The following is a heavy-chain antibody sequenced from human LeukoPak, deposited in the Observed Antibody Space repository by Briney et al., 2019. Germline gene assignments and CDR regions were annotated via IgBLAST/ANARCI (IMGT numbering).Heavy chain of an antibody. CDR1: GYTFTSYD. CDR2: MNPNSGNT. V-gene: IGHV1-8*03. Sequence: ASVKVSCKASGYTFTSYDINWVRQATGQGLEWMGWMNPNSGNTGYAQKFQGRVTITRNTSISTAYMELSSLRSEDTAVYYCATASRSHYHYYMDVWGKGTTVTVSS. J-gene: IGHJ6*03. D-gene: IGHD1-26*01. CDR3: ATASRSHYHYYMDV.